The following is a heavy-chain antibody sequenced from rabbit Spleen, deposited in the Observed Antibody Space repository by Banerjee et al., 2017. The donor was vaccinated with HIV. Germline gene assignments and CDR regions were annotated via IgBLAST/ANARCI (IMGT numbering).Heavy chain of an antibody. Sequence: QEQLEESGGDLVKPGASLTLTCKASGFSFSSNAMCWVRQAPGKGLEWIACVYGGSGSTYYANWAKGRFTISKTSSTTVTLQMTSLTAADTATYFCAREDAGAYPFGLWGPGTLVTVS. CDR1: GFSFSSNA. CDR3: AREDAGAYPFGL. J-gene: IGHJ4*01. D-gene: IGHD4-2*01. CDR2: VYGGSGST. V-gene: IGHV1S45*01.